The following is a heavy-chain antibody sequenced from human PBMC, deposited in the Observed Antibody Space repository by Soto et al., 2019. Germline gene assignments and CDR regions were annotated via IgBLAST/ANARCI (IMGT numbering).Heavy chain of an antibody. Sequence: DVQLVESGGGLVQPGRSLRLSCAASGFTFDDYAMHSVRPAPGKGLEWVAGISWNSGSIGYADSVKGRFTISRDNAKNSLYLKMNSLRAEDTALYYGAKGSGMSDGAFEIWGQWTMVTVSS. V-gene: IGHV3-9*01. CDR3: AKGSGMSDGAFEI. CDR2: ISWNSGSI. CDR1: GFTFDDYA. J-gene: IGHJ3*02. D-gene: IGHD6-13*01.